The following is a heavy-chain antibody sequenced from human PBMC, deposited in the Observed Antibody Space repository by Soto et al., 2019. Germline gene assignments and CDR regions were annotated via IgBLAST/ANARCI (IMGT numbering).Heavy chain of an antibody. CDR3: AKSEPYGSGSYYFDY. V-gene: IGHV3-23*01. J-gene: IGHJ4*02. D-gene: IGHD1-26*01. Sequence: EVQLLESGGGLVQPGGSLRLSCAASGFTFSRNAMSWVRQAPGKGLEWVSGISGGGGATYYADSVKGRFTISRDNSKNTLYLQMNSLRAEDTAIYYCAKSEPYGSGSYYFDYWGQGTLVTVFS. CDR2: ISGGGGAT. CDR1: GFTFSRNA.